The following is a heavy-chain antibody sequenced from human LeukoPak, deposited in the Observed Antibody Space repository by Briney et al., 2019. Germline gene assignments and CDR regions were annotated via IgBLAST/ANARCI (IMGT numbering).Heavy chain of an antibody. J-gene: IGHJ3*02. CDR3: ASRIAVAGTNAFDI. CDR2: IYYSGST. D-gene: IGHD6-19*01. V-gene: IGHV4-59*01. CDR1: GGSISSYY. Sequence: IPSETLSLTCTVSGGSISSYYWSWIRQPPGKGLEWIGYIYYSGSTNYNPSLKSRVTISVDTSKNQFSLKLSSVTAADTAVYYCASRIAVAGTNAFDIWGQGTMVTVSS.